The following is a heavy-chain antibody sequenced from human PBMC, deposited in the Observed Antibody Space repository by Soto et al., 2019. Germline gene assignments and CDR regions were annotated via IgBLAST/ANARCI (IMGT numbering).Heavy chain of an antibody. CDR1: GFTFSSYA. CDR2: ISYDGRNK. Sequence: GGSLRLSCAASGFTFSSYAMHWVRQAPGKGLELVAVISYDGRNKYYADSVKGRFTISRDNSKNTLYLQMNSLRAEDTAVYYCAREIERLLGYWGQGTLVTVSS. CDR3: AREIERLLGY. J-gene: IGHJ4*02. V-gene: IGHV3-30-3*01. D-gene: IGHD3-3*01.